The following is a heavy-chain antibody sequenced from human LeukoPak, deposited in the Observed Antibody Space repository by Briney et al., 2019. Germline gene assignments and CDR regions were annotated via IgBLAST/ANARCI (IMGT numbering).Heavy chain of an antibody. CDR1: GFTFDDYA. CDR3: ASGSRDGYNYRFDY. Sequence: GGSLRLSCAASGFTFDDYAMHWVRQAPGKGLEWVSFISSSSISTIYYADSVKGRFTISRDNAKNSLYLQMNSLRAEDTAVYYCASGSRDGYNYRFDYWGQGTLVTVSS. D-gene: IGHD5-24*01. J-gene: IGHJ4*02. V-gene: IGHV3-48*03. CDR2: ISSSSISTI.